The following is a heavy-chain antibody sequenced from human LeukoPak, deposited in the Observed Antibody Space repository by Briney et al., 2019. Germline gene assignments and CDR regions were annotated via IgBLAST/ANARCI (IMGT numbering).Heavy chain of an antibody. D-gene: IGHD3-3*01. Sequence: SETLSLTCAVYGGSFSGYYWSWIRQPPGKGLGWIGEINHSGSTNYNPSLKSRVTISVDTSKNQFSLKLSSVTAADTAVYYCARTPDFWSGCSYRRGNWFDPWGQGTLVTVSS. J-gene: IGHJ5*02. CDR1: GGSFSGYY. V-gene: IGHV4-34*01. CDR3: ARTPDFWSGCSYRRGNWFDP. CDR2: INHSGST.